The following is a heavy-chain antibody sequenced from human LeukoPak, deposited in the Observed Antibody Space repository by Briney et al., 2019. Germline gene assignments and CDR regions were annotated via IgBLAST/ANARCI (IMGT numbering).Heavy chain of an antibody. J-gene: IGHJ4*02. CDR2: FDPEDGET. CDR3: ATGPIYSGYDFDY. CDR1: GYTLTELS. Sequence: ASVKVSCKVSGYTLTELSMHWVRQAPGKGLEWMGGFDPEDGETIYAQKFQGRVTMTEDTSTDTAYMELSSLRAEDTAVYYCATGPIYSGYDFDYWGQGTLVTVSS. D-gene: IGHD5-12*01. V-gene: IGHV1-24*01.